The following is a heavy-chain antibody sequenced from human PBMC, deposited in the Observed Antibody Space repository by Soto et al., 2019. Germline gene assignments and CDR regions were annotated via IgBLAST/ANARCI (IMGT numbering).Heavy chain of an antibody. CDR3: ARQPIAAAGYYYYGMDV. CDR1: GGTFSSYA. Sequence: SVKVSCKASGGTFSSYAISWVRQAPGQGLEWMGGIIPIFGTANYAQKFQGRVTITADESTSTAYMELSSLRSEDTAVYYCARQPIAAAGYYYYGMDVWGQGTTVTVSS. J-gene: IGHJ6*02. V-gene: IGHV1-69*13. D-gene: IGHD6-13*01. CDR2: IIPIFGTA.